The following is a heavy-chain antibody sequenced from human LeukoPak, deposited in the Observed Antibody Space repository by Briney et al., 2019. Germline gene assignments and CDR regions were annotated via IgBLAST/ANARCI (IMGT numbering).Heavy chain of an antibody. CDR1: GGTFSSYA. J-gene: IGHJ4*02. CDR3: ARGNYGDHGAYFDY. V-gene: IGHV1-69*05. Sequence: SVKVSCKASGGTFSSYAISWVRQAPRQGLEWMGGIIPIFGTANYAQKFQGRVTITTDESTSTAYMELSSLRSEDTAVYYCARGNYGDHGAYFDYWGQGTLVTVSS. D-gene: IGHD4-17*01. CDR2: IIPIFGTA.